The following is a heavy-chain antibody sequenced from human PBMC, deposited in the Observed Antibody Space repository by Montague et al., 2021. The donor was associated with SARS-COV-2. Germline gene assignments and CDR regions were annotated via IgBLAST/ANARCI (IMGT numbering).Heavy chain of an antibody. CDR2: IYTSGXT. D-gene: IGHD3-9*01. J-gene: IGHJ4*02. Sequence: TLSLTCTVSGGSTSSGSYYWNWIRQPAGKGLEWIGRIYTSGXTXYXXXXKXRVTISVDTSKNQFSLKLSSVTAADTAVYYCARESLHLTGYYNDYFDYWGQGTLVTVSS. CDR3: ARESLHLTGYYNDYFDY. CDR1: GGSTSSGSYY. V-gene: IGHV4-61*02.